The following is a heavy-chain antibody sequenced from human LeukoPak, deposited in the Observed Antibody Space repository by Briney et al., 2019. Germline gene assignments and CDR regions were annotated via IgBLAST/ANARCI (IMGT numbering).Heavy chain of an antibody. Sequence: ASVKVSCKVSGYTLTELPMHWVRQAPGKGLEWMGGFDPEDGETIYAQKFQGRVTMTEDRSTDTASMELSSLRSEDTAVYYCATDIRGIADAFDIWGQGTMVTVSS. CDR3: ATDIRGIADAFDI. D-gene: IGHD6-13*01. CDR2: FDPEDGET. J-gene: IGHJ3*02. V-gene: IGHV1-24*01. CDR1: GYTLTELP.